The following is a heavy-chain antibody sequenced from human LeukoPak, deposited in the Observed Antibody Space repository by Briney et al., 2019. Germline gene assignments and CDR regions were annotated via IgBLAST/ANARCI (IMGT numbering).Heavy chain of an antibody. J-gene: IGHJ1*01. D-gene: IGHD2-15*01. V-gene: IGHV3-49*04. CDR2: VRRKADGGTT. CDR3: TSHGLVCSGGGCSSVYFQH. Sequence: GGSLRLSCSASGFSFGDYAVSWVRQAPGKGLEWVGFVRRKADGGTTEYAASVKGRLTISRDDSKSIAYLQMNILKTEDTAVYYCTSHGLVCSGGGCSSVYFQHWGQGTLVTVSS. CDR1: GFSFGDYA.